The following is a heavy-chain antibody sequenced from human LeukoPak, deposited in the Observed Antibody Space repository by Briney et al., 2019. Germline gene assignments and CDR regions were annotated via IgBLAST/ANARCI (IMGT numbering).Heavy chain of an antibody. CDR3: ATSVISGWSLDY. CDR2: INHSGST. CDR1: GGSFSGYY. V-gene: IGHV4-34*01. Sequence: PSETLSLTCAVYGGSFSGYYWSWLRQPPGKGLEWIGEINHSGSTNYNPSLTSRVTISVDTSKNQFFLKLSSVTVADTAVYYCATSVISGWSLDYWGQGTLVTVSS. J-gene: IGHJ4*02. D-gene: IGHD3-10*01.